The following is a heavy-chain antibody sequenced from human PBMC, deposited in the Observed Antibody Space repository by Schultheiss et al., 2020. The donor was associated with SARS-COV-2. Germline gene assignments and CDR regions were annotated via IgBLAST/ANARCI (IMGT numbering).Heavy chain of an antibody. CDR3: ARDFGDYRIDY. D-gene: IGHD3-16*01. V-gene: IGHV4-39*01. CDR1: GGSISSSSYY. Sequence: SETLSLTCTVSGGSISSSSYYWGWIRQPPGKGLEWIGEINHSGSTNYNPSLDSRVTISSDTSKNQFSLKLNSVTAADTAFYYCARDFGDYRIDYWGQGTLVTVSS. J-gene: IGHJ4*02. CDR2: INHSGST.